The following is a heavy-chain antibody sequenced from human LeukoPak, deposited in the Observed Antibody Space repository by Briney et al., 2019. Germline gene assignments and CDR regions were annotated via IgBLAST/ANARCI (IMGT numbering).Heavy chain of an antibody. Sequence: AGGSLRLSCAASGFTFSSYGMHWVRQAPGKGLEWVAVISYDGSNKYYADSVKGRFTISRDNSKNTLYLQMNSLRAEDTAVYYCAKTTRGGYDSTYYYYYGMDVWGQGTTVTVSS. D-gene: IGHD3-22*01. CDR3: AKTTRGGYDSTYYYYYGMDV. J-gene: IGHJ6*02. CDR2: ISYDGSNK. CDR1: GFTFSSYG. V-gene: IGHV3-30*18.